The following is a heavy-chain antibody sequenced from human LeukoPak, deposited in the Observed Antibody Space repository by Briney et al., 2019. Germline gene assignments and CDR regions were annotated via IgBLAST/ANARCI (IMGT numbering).Heavy chain of an antibody. V-gene: IGHV4-4*07. Sequence: SQTLSLTCTVYGASISSHSWSWNRQPAGKGLEWIGRIYSIGRTISNPCLKGRVTLSVTTSKNQPSLNLTALTPAATPVYYLARGRYETTRLSAYYYYYMDVWGKGTTVTVCS. CDR1: GASISSHS. CDR2: IYSIGRT. CDR3: ARGRYETTRLSAYYYYYMDV. D-gene: IGHD1-1*01. J-gene: IGHJ6*03.